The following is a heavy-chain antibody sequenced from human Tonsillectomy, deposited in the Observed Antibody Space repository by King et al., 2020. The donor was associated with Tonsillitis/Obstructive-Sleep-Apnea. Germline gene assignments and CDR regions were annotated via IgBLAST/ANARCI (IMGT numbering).Heavy chain of an antibody. J-gene: IGHJ4*02. CDR2: INTDGGSI. CDR3: ARGYMGQDY. CDR1: GFTFISYW. D-gene: IGHD5-24*01. V-gene: IGHV3-74*01. Sequence: VQLVESGGGLVQPGGSLRLSCAASGFTFISYWMHWVRQAPGKGLVWVSRINTDGGSITYADSVKGRFTNSRDSAPNTLYLQMNSLRAEDTALYYCARGYMGQDYWGQGTLVTVSS.